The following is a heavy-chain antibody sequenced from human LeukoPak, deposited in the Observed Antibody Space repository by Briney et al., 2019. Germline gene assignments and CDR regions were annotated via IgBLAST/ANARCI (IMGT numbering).Heavy chain of an antibody. CDR3: AKYGNSGWVIDN. V-gene: IGHV4-59*08. CDR1: GGSIGNNY. Sequence: SETLSLTCTVSGGSIGNNYWTWIRQPPGKGLEYIGYIYYTGATNYNPSLKSRVTISVDTSKSQFSLKLSSVTAADTAVYFCAKYGNSGWVIDNWSQGALVTVSS. D-gene: IGHD6-19*01. CDR2: IYYTGAT. J-gene: IGHJ4*02.